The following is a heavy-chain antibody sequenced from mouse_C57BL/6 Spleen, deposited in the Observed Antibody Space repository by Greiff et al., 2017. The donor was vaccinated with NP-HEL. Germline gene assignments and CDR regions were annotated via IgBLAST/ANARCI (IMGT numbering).Heavy chain of an antibody. Sequence: DVQLQESGPGLVKPSQSLSLTCSVTGYSITSGYYWNWIRQFPGNKLEWMGYISYDGSNNYNPSLKNRISITRDTSKNQFFLKLNSVTTEDTATYYCARDYRYFDVWGTGTTVTVSS. J-gene: IGHJ1*03. CDR2: ISYDGSN. V-gene: IGHV3-6*01. CDR3: ARDYRYFDV. CDR1: GYSITSGYY.